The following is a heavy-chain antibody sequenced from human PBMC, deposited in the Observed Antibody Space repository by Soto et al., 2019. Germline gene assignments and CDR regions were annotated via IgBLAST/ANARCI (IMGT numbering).Heavy chain of an antibody. CDR2: IYYSGST. Sequence: SETMSLTCTVSGGSISSRSYYWGWIRQPPGKGLEWIGSIYYSGSTYYNPSLKSRVTISVDTSKNQFSLKLSSVTAADTAVYYCARSIHCSGGSCYWEGFFDYWGQGTLVTVSS. V-gene: IGHV4-39*01. CDR3: ARSIHCSGGSCYWEGFFDY. D-gene: IGHD2-15*01. J-gene: IGHJ4*02. CDR1: GGSISSRSYY.